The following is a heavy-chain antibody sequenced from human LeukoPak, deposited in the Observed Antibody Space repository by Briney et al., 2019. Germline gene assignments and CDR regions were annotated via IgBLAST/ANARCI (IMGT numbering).Heavy chain of an antibody. J-gene: IGHJ4*02. CDR3: ARHLVVPAAMFVGYYFDY. CDR2: INHSGST. V-gene: IGHV4-34*01. Sequence: SETLSLTCAVYGGSFSGYYWSWIRQPPGKGLEWIGEINHSGSTNYNPSLKSRVTISVDTSKNQFSLKLSSVTAADTAVYYCARHLVVPAAMFVGYYFDYWGQGTLVTVSS. D-gene: IGHD2-2*01. CDR1: GGSFSGYY.